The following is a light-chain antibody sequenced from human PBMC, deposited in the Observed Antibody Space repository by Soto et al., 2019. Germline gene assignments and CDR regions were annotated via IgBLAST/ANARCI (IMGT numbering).Light chain of an antibody. Sequence: QSVLTQPASVSGSPGQSITISCTGTFSDVGSYNLVSWYQQHPGKAPKLMIYEDTKRPSGVSNRFSGSKSGYTASLTISGLQAADEADYYCCSYAGSSTVVFGGGTKLTVL. CDR3: CSYAGSSTVV. V-gene: IGLV2-23*01. J-gene: IGLJ2*01. CDR1: FSDVGSYNL. CDR2: EDT.